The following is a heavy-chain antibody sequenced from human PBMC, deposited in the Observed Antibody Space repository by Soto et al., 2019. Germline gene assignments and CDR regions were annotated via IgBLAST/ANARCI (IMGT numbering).Heavy chain of an antibody. CDR1: GFTFSSYG. CDR2: ISYDGSNK. J-gene: IGHJ4*02. D-gene: IGHD6-19*01. CDR3: AEAEPWLVPVY. V-gene: IGHV3-30*18. Sequence: GGSLRLSCAASGFTFSSYGMHWVRQAPGKGLEWVAVISYDGSNKYYADSVKGRFTISRDNSKNTLYLQMNSLRAEDTAVYYCAEAEPWLVPVYWGQGTLVTVSS.